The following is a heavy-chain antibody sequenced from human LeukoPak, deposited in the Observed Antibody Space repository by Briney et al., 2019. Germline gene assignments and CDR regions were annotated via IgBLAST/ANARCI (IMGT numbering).Heavy chain of an antibody. D-gene: IGHD1-26*01. CDR2: ISYDGSNK. Sequence: PGRSLRLSCAASGFTFSSYAMLWVRQAPGKGLEWVAVISYDGSNKYYADSVKGRFTISRDNSKNTLYLQMNSLRAEDTAVYYCARDLGYLADHDAFHIWGQGTMVTVSS. V-gene: IGHV3-30-3*01. CDR3: ARDLGYLADHDAFHI. J-gene: IGHJ3*02. CDR1: GFTFSSYA.